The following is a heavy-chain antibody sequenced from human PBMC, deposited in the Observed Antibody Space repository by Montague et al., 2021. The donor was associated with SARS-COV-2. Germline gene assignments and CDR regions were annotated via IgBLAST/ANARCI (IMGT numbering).Heavy chain of an antibody. J-gene: IGHJ6*03. CDR1: GYPFTSYG. CDR3: ARMGLGYYDSSGYFYARGSYYYYMDV. Sequence: SVKVSFKASGYPFTSYGIIWVRQAPGQGLEWMGWISSYNGNTNYAQKFQGRVTMTTDTSTTTAYMELRSLRSDDMAVYYCARMGLGYYDSSGYFYARGSYYYYMDVWGKGTTVTVSS. D-gene: IGHD3-22*01. CDR2: ISSYNGNT. V-gene: IGHV1-18*03.